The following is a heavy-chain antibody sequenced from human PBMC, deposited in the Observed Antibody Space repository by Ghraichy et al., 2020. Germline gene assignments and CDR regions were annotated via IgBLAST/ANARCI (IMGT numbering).Heavy chain of an antibody. J-gene: IGHJ6*03. V-gene: IGHV3-48*03. Sequence: GGSLRLSCAASGFTFSSYEMNWVRQAPGKGLEWVSYISSSGSTIYYADSVKGRFTISRDNAKNSLYLQMNSLRAEDTAVYYCAGEFIYYYYYMDVWGKGTTVTVSS. CDR3: AGEFIYYYYYMDV. CDR2: ISSSGSTI. CDR1: GFTFSSYE.